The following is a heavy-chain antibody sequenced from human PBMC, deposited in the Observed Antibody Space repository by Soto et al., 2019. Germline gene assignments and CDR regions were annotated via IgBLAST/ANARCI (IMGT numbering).Heavy chain of an antibody. D-gene: IGHD3-3*01. Sequence: PSETLSLTCAVYGGSFSGYYWSWIRQPPGKGLEWMGEINHSGSTNYNPSLKSRVTISVDTSKNQFSLKMSSVTAADTAVYYCARGRKTWITIFGSDRFDYWGQGTLVTVSS. CDR1: GGSFSGYY. J-gene: IGHJ4*02. CDR2: INHSGST. V-gene: IGHV4-34*01. CDR3: ARGRKTWITIFGSDRFDY.